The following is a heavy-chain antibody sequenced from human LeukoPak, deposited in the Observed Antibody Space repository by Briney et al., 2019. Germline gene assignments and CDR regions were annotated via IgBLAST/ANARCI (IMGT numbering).Heavy chain of an antibody. D-gene: IGHD3-16*01. CDR2: INFDSSLM. J-gene: IGHJ4*02. CDR1: GFTFSSYS. Sequence: PGGSLILSCAASGFTFSSYSMNWVRQAPGKGLEWVSSINFDSSLMYYAESMKGRFTISRDNARNSLYLQMNRLRADDTAVYYCGRDLFDDYIFDYWGQGTLVTVSS. V-gene: IGHV3-21*01. CDR3: GRDLFDDYIFDY.